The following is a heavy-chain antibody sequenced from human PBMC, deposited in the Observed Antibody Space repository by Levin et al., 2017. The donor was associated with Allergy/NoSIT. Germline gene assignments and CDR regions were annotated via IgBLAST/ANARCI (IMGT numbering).Heavy chain of an antibody. J-gene: IGHJ3*02. V-gene: IGHV3-9*01. Sequence: PPGGSLRLSCADSGFTFDDYGMHWVRQAPGKGLEWVSGISWNSDIIGYADSVKGRFTISRDNAKNSLYLQMNSLRAEDTALYYCVKDHSRAAVPAFDIWGQGTMVTVSS. D-gene: IGHD6-13*01. CDR3: VKDHSRAAVPAFDI. CDR1: GFTFDDYG. CDR2: ISWNSDII.